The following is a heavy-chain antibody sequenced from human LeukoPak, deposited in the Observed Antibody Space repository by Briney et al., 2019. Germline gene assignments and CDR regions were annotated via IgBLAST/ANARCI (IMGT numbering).Heavy chain of an antibody. J-gene: IGHJ4*02. Sequence: ASVKVSCKASGYTFTSSGISWVRQAPGQGLEWMGWISAYNGNTNYAQKLQGRVTMTTDTSTSTAYMELRSLRSDDTAVYYCARGCSSTSCYLFDYWGQGTLVTVSS. D-gene: IGHD2-2*01. CDR3: ARGCSSTSCYLFDY. CDR1: GYTFTSSG. V-gene: IGHV1-18*01. CDR2: ISAYNGNT.